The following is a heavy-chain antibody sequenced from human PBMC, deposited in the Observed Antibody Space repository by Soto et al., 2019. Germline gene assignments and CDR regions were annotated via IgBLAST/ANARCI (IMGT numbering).Heavy chain of an antibody. CDR1: SGSISGYF. CDR2: ISYRGNT. J-gene: IGHJ4*02. D-gene: IGHD1-26*01. Sequence: SETLSLTCTVSSGSISGYFWSWIRQPPGKEPEWIGYISYRGNTNYNPSLQSRVSISLVTSKNQISLKLDAVTASDTAVYYCARMERSKEGLSVYYFDSWGQGTLVTVSS. CDR3: ARMERSKEGLSVYYFDS. V-gene: IGHV4-59*01.